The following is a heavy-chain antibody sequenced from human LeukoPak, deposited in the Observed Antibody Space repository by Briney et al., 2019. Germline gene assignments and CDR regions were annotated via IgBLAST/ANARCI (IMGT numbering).Heavy chain of an antibody. CDR3: ARLIGAATPGIDY. V-gene: IGHV5-51*01. D-gene: IGHD2-15*01. CDR2: IYPGDSDS. J-gene: IGHJ4*02. Sequence: GESLKISCKGSGYSFTSYWIGWVRQMPGKGLEWMGIIYPGDSDSSYSPSFQGQVTISADKSISTAYLKWSSLKASDTAMYYCARLIGAATPGIDYWGQGTLVTVSS. CDR1: GYSFTSYW.